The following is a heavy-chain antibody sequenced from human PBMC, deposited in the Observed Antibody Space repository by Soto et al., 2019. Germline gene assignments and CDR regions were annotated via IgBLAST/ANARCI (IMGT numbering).Heavy chain of an antibody. CDR1: GLPFSNYA. J-gene: IGHJ4*02. CDR2: ISAGGYSA. V-gene: IGHV3-23*01. D-gene: IGHD3-16*01. CDR3: AKGDLLWDPFDL. Sequence: GGSLRLSCAASGLPFSNYATTWVRQAPGKGLEWVSIISAGGYSAYYGGAVKGRFTTSRDNSRSTLYLQMNGLRAEDTAVYYCAKGDLLWDPFDLWGQGTLVTVSS.